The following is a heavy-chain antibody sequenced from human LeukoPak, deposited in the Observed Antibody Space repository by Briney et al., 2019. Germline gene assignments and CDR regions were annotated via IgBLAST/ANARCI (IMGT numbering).Heavy chain of an antibody. V-gene: IGHV1-18*01. D-gene: IGHD6-13*01. CDR3: ARDNHRSSWSLFDP. CDR2: ISAYNGNT. J-gene: IGHJ5*02. CDR1: GYTFTNYG. Sequence: GGSVKVSCKASGYTFTNYGISWVRQAPGQGLECGVCISAYNGNTKHAQEFQGRVTMNTDTTTSTAYMELRSLSSDGTAVYHCARDNHRSSWSLFDPWGEGTLVTVSS.